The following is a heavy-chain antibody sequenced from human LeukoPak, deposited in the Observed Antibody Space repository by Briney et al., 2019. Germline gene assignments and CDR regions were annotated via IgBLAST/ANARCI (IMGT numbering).Heavy chain of an antibody. J-gene: IGHJ6*03. D-gene: IGHD6-6*01. CDR2: IYYSGST. CDR1: GGSISSYY. CDR3: ASIAARTTRYYYYMDV. Sequence: SETLSLTCTVSGGSISSYYWSWIRQPPGKGLEWIGYIYYSGSTNYNPSLKSRVTISVDTSKNQFSLKLSSVTAADTAVYYCASIAARTTRYYYYMDVWGKGTTVTVSS. V-gene: IGHV4-59*01.